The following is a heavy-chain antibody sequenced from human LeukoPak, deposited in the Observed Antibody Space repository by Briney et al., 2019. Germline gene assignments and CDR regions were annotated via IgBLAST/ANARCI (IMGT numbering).Heavy chain of an antibody. J-gene: IGHJ4*02. CDR2: ISNDESNK. CDR1: GFTFSSYA. CDR3: ARARAQDFDY. D-gene: IGHD3-10*01. Sequence: GSLRLSCAASGFTFSSYAMHWVRQAPGKGLEWVAVISNDESNKFYANSVKGRFTISRDTSTNTLHLQMNSLRAEDTAVYYCARARAQDFDYWGLGTLVTVSS. V-gene: IGHV3-30-3*01.